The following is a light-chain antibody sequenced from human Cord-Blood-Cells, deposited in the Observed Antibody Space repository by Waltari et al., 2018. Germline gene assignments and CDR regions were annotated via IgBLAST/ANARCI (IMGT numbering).Light chain of an antibody. CDR1: SSDVGIYNL. CDR2: EVS. V-gene: IGLV2-18*02. J-gene: IGLJ2*01. Sequence: SSLTQPPPVSASPGHSVPIPCTATSSDVGIYNLVSWYQQPPGTAPKLMIYEVSTRPSGVPDRFSGSKSGNTASLTISGLQAEDEADYYCSSYTSSSTVVFGGGTKLTVL. CDR3: SSYTSSSTVV.